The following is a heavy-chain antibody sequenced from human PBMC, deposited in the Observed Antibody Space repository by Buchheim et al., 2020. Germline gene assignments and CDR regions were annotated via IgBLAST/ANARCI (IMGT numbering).Heavy chain of an antibody. CDR2: INHSGST. CDR3: ARGGWIQLWLIDY. D-gene: IGHD5-18*01. V-gene: IGHV4-34*01. J-gene: IGHJ4*02. Sequence: QVQLQQWGAGLLKPSETLSLTCAVYGGSFSGYYWSWIRQPPGKGLEWIGEINHSGSTNYNPSLKSRGTISVDTSKNQFSLKLSSVTAADTAVYYCARGGWIQLWLIDYWGQGTL. CDR1: GGSFSGYY.